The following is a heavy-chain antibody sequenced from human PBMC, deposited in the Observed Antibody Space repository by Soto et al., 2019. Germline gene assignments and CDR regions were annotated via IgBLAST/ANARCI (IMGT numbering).Heavy chain of an antibody. V-gene: IGHV3-23*01. CDR3: AKASKGYTGYDLDY. D-gene: IGHD5-12*01. CDR2: ISGSGNTR. CDR1: GFSFGGYA. J-gene: IGHJ4*02. Sequence: GGSLRLSCAGSGFSFGGYAMNWVRQAPGKGLEWVSAISGSGNTRYYSDSVRGRFTISRDNSKNTLYLEMISLRVEDTALYFCAKASKGYTGYDLDYWGQGT.